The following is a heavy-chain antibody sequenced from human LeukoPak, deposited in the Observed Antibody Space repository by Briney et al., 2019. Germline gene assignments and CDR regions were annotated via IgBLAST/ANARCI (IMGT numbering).Heavy chain of an antibody. CDR2: ISSSSSTI. CDR3: ARETPDYD. CDR1: TFPVNYW. D-gene: IGHD4/OR15-4a*01. J-gene: IGHJ4*02. V-gene: IGHV3-48*02. Sequence: GGSLRLSCAVSTFPVNYWMSWVRQAPGKGLEWLSYISSSSSTIYYADSVKGRFTISRDNAKNSLYLQMNSLRDEDTAVYYCARETPDYDWGQGTLVTVSS.